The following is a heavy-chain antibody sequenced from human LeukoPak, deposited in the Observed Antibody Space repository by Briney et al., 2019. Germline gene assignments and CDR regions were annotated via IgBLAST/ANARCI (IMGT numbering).Heavy chain of an antibody. Sequence: PGGSLRLSCAASGFTVSSNYMSWVRQAPGKGLEWVSVVYSGGSTYYADSVKGRFTISRDNSKNTLYLQMNSLRAEDTAVYYCAREGGSSGWYGVFDYWGQGTLATVSS. V-gene: IGHV3-53*01. CDR2: VYSGGST. CDR3: AREGGSSGWYGVFDY. CDR1: GFTVSSNY. J-gene: IGHJ4*02. D-gene: IGHD6-19*01.